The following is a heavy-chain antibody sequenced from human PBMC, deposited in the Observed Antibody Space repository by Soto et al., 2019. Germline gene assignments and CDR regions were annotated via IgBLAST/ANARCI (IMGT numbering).Heavy chain of an antibody. V-gene: IGHV1-69*13. J-gene: IGHJ4*02. CDR1: GGTFSSYA. Sequence: GASVKVSCKASGGTFSSYAISWVRQAPGQGLEWMGGIIPIFGTANYAQKFQGRVTITADESTSTAYMELSSLRSEDTAVYYCAVGTHSGSYVRFDYWGQGTLVTVSS. D-gene: IGHD1-26*01. CDR2: IIPIFGTA. CDR3: AVGTHSGSYVRFDY.